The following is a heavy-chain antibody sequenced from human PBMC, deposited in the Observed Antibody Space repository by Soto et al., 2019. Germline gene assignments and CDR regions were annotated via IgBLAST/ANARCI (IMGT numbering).Heavy chain of an antibody. V-gene: IGHV4-59*01. Sequence: SETLSLTCTVSGGSISSYYWSWIRQPPGKGLEWIGYIYYSGSTNYNPSLKSRVTISVDTSKNQFSLKLSSVTAADTAVYYCASDNHDISTGYFTRTQYYFDYWGQGTLVTVSS. CDR2: IYYSGST. CDR3: ASDNHDISTGYFTRTQYYFDY. CDR1: GGSISSYY. J-gene: IGHJ4*02. D-gene: IGHD3-9*01.